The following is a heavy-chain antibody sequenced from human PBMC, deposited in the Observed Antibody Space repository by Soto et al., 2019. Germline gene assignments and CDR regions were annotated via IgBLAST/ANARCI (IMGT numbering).Heavy chain of an antibody. Sequence: GESLKISCKGSGYSFTSYWIAWVRQMPGKGLELMGIIYPSGSDTRYRPSFQGQVTISADKSISSAYLQWSSLRASDTAMYYCARGGVSTRTFDYWGQGTPVTVSS. CDR1: GYSFTSYW. V-gene: IGHV5-51*01. D-gene: IGHD3-3*01. CDR2: IYPSGSDT. J-gene: IGHJ4*02. CDR3: ARGGVSTRTFDY.